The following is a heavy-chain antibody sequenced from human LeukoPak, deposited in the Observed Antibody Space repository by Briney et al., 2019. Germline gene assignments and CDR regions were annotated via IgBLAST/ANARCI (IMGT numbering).Heavy chain of an antibody. V-gene: IGHV3-30*01. CDR2: ISYDGSNK. Sequence: PGRSLRLSCAASGFTFSSYAMHWVRQAPGEGLEWVAVISYDGSNKYYADSVKGRFTISRDNSKNTLYLQMNSLRAEDTAVYYCAREGFGEGWFDPWGQGTLVTVSS. J-gene: IGHJ5*02. CDR3: AREGFGEGWFDP. D-gene: IGHD3-10*01. CDR1: GFTFSSYA.